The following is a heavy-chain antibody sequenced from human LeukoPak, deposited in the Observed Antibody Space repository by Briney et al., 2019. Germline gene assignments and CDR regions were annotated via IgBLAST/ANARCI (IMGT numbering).Heavy chain of an antibody. CDR3: ARSRTSSPYDKNLNF. CDR1: GFTFSSYT. CDR2: ISSSINYI. V-gene: IGHV3-21*01. Sequence: GGSLRLSCAASGFTFSSYTMSWVREAPGKGLEWVSSISSSINYIYHADSVEGRFTISRDDAQNSVYLQMNSLKDEDTAVYYCARSRTSSPYDKNLNFWGQGTLVIVSS. J-gene: IGHJ4*02. D-gene: IGHD1-14*01.